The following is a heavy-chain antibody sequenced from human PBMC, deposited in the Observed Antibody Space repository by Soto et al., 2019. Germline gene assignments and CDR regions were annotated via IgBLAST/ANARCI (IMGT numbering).Heavy chain of an antibody. D-gene: IGHD1-20*01. CDR1: GFTFSSYA. CDR3: AKALSITYLIG. V-gene: IGHV3-23*01. CDR2: ISGSGGST. J-gene: IGHJ4*02. Sequence: EVQVLESGGGLVQPGGSLRLSCAASGFTFSSYAMSWVRQSPGKGLGWVSAISGSGGSTDYADSVTGRFTISRNNSKNTLYLHMNSLRAEDTAVYYCAKALSITYLIGWGQGTLVTASS.